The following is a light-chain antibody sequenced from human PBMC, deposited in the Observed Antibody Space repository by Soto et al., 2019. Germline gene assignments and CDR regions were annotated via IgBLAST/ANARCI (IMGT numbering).Light chain of an antibody. V-gene: IGKV3-20*01. CDR3: QQYGSSPGT. J-gene: IGKJ2*02. CDR1: QSVSSSY. CDR2: GSS. Sequence: EIVLTQSPGTLSLSPGEGATLSCRASQSVSSSYLAWYQQQPGQAPRLLIYGSSYRATGIPDRFSGSGSGTDFTLTISRLEHEDFAVYYCQQYGSSPGTFGQGTKLEIK.